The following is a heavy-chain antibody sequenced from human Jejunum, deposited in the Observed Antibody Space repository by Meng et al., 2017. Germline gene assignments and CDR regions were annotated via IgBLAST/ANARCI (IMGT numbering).Heavy chain of an antibody. J-gene: IGHJ4*02. V-gene: IGHV4-30-4*01. CDR2: IDYSGCT. CDR3: AKDRTTGRYFDY. CDR1: GGSIISGDYG. Sequence: VRLRTSAPGLFNPTQTMSLLCTVSGGSIISGDYGWSWITQPPGKALEWIGYIDYSGCTYYNPSNKSRVTISVDTSKNQFPLKLSSLTAAYTAVYYCAKDRTTGRYFDYWGQGPLVTVSS. D-gene: IGHD4-11*01.